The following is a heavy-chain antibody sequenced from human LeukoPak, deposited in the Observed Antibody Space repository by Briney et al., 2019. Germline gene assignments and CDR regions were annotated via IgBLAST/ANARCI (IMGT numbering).Heavy chain of an antibody. J-gene: IGHJ4*02. CDR1: GYFISSGCY. V-gene: IGHV4-38-2*01. Sequence: TSETLSLTCAVSGYFISSGCYWGWIRQPPGKGLEWIGTISHSGSTYYNPSLKSRVTISIDTSKNQFSLKLYSVTAADTAVYYCARRVYPYYFDYWGQGTLVTVSS. D-gene: IGHD5/OR15-5a*01. CDR3: ARRVYPYYFDY. CDR2: ISHSGST.